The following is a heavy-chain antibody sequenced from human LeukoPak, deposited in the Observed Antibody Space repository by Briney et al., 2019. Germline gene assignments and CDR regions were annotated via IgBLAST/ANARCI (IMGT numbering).Heavy chain of an antibody. J-gene: IGHJ1*01. CDR2: MNPNSGNT. Sequence: ASVKVSCKASGYTFTGYYMHWVRQAAGQGLEWMGWMNPNSGNTGYAQKFQGRLTMTRDTSVSTAFMELSSLTSEDAAVYYCATSLPDNNTLNNWGQGTLITVSS. CDR3: ATSLPDNNTLNN. CDR1: GYTFTGYY. D-gene: IGHD1-1*01. V-gene: IGHV1-8*02.